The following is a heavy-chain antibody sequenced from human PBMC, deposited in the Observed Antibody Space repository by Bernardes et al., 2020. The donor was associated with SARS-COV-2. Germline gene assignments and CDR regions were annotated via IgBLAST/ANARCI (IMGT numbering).Heavy chain of an antibody. Sequence: SKTLSLTCTVSGDSITSYYWNWIRQPPGRELEWIGSVYYTGSINYNPSLRSRLTILVDTSKNQFSLKLTSVTAADTALYYCARDPGGGGTDTFDVWGQGTMVTVSS. V-gene: IGHV4-59*01. J-gene: IGHJ3*01. CDR3: ARDPGGGGTDTFDV. CDR2: VYYTGSI. CDR1: GDSITSYY. D-gene: IGHD3-16*01.